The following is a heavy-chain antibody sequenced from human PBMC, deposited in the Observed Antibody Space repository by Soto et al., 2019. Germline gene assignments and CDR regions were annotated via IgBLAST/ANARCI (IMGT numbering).Heavy chain of an antibody. J-gene: IGHJ2*01. D-gene: IGHD6-19*01. CDR1: AGSISSYY. CDR3: ARSVQSSGWDSWYCDL. V-gene: IGHV4-59*01. Sequence: QVRLQESGPGLVKPSETLSLTCTVAAGSISSYYWSWIRQAPGKALEWIAYIYYTGTTNYNPSLKSRVTKSVDTSKNQFSRNLQFVTDADPAVYYCARSVQSSGWDSWYCDLWGRGTLVTVSS. CDR2: IYYTGTT.